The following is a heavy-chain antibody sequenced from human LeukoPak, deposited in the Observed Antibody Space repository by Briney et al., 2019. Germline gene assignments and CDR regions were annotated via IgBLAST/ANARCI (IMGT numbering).Heavy chain of an antibody. J-gene: IGHJ6*03. Sequence: SETLSLTCTVSGGSISSYYWSWIRQPPGKGLEWIGYIYYSGSTNYNPSLKSRVTISVDTSKNQFSLKLSSVTAADTAVYYCARTSITFYYYYYMDVWGKGTTVTISS. CDR3: ARTSITFYYYYYMDV. CDR1: GGSISSYY. CDR2: IYYSGST. D-gene: IGHD5-24*01. V-gene: IGHV4-59*01.